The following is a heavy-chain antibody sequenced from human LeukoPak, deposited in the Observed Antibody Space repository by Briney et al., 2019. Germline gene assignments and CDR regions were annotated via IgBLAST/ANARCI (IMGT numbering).Heavy chain of an antibody. Sequence: GASVKVSCKASGYTFTNYYMHWVRQARGQGPEWMGVINPSAGRTTYAQRFQGRVTMTWDTSTATVYMELSSLRSEDTAVYYCAREKVGYYSGMDVWGQGTTVTVSS. CDR3: AREKVGYYSGMDV. J-gene: IGHJ6*02. CDR1: GYTFTNYY. D-gene: IGHD2-2*01. CDR2: INPSAGRT. V-gene: IGHV1-46*01.